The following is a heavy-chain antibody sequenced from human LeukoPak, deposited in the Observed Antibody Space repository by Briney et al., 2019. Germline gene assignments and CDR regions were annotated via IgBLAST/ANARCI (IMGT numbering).Heavy chain of an antibody. D-gene: IGHD3-22*01. V-gene: IGHV5-51*01. CDR1: GYSFASYW. CDR2: IYPGDSDT. CDR3: ARLAYYYDSSGYSYYFDY. Sequence: GESLKISCKGSGYSFASYWIGWVRQMPGKGLEWMGIIYPGDSDTRYSPSFQGQVTISADKSISTAYLQWSSLKASDTAMYYCARLAYYYDSSGYSYYFDYWGQGTLVTVSS. J-gene: IGHJ4*02.